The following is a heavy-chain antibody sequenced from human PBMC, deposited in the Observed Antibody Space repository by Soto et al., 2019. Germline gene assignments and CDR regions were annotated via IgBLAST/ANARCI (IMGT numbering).Heavy chain of an antibody. V-gene: IGHV1-3*01. CDR3: ARGQWSAVVVIPFDY. CDR1: GYTFTSYA. D-gene: IGHD3-22*01. Sequence: ASVKVSCKASGYTFTSYAMHWVRQAPGQRLEWMGWINAGNGNTKYSQKFQGRVTMTRDTSTSTVYMELSSLRSEDTAVYYCARGQWSAVVVIPFDYWGQGTLVTV. CDR2: INAGNGNT. J-gene: IGHJ4*02.